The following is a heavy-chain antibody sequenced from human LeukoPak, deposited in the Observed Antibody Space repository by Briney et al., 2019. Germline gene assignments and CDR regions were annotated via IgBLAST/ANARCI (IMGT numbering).Heavy chain of an antibody. CDR3: ARSYSSGSRNFDY. Sequence: ASVKVSCKASGYTFTSYDINWVRQATGQGLEWMGWMNPNSGNTGSVQKFQGRVTMTRNTSIRTAYMELSSLRSEDTAVYYCARSYSSGSRNFDYWGQGTLVTVSS. J-gene: IGHJ4*02. CDR2: MNPNSGNT. CDR1: GYTFTSYD. D-gene: IGHD5-18*01. V-gene: IGHV1-8*01.